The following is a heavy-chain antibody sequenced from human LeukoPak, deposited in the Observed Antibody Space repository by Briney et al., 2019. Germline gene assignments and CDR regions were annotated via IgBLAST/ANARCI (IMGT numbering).Heavy chain of an antibody. J-gene: IGHJ4*02. CDR2: INTNTGNP. V-gene: IGHV7-4-1*02. Sequence: ASVKVSCKASGYTFTSYAMNWLHQAPGQGLDWMGWINTNTGNPTYAQGFTGRFVFSLDTSVSTAYLQISSLKAEDTAVYYCARSLYSGSYDDFDYWGQGTLVTVSS. CDR1: GYTFTSYA. CDR3: ARSLYSGSYDDFDY. D-gene: IGHD1-26*01.